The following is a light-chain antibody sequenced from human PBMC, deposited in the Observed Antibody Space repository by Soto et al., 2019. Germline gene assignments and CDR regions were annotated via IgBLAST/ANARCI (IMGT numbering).Light chain of an antibody. CDR1: QSLENSDGDTY. CDR3: MQATQFPHT. CDR2: KIS. V-gene: IGKV2-24*01. Sequence: DIVMTQTPLSLPVTFGQPASISCRSSQSLENSDGDTYLSWLQQRPGQPPRLLIYKISKRFSGVPDRFSGSGAGTDFTLKISRVEAEDVGVYYCMQATQFPHTFGQGTKLEIK. J-gene: IGKJ2*01.